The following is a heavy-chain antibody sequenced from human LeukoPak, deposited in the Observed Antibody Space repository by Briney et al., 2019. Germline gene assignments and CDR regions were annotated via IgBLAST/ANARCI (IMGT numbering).Heavy chain of an antibody. CDR3: ARGHITGTVTYPDY. V-gene: IGHV1-69*05. D-gene: IGHD1-7*01. Sequence: SVKVSCKASGGTFSSYAISWVRQAPGQGLEWMGRIIPIFGTANYAQKFQSRVTITTDESTSTAYMELSSLRSEDTAVYYCARGHITGTVTYPDYWGQGTLVTVSS. CDR1: GGTFSSYA. J-gene: IGHJ4*02. CDR2: IIPIFGTA.